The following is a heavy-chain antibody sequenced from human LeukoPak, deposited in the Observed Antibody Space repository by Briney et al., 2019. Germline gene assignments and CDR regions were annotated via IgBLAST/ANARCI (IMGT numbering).Heavy chain of an antibody. Sequence: TGGSLRLSCTASGFTFSSYSMNWVRQAPGKGLEWLSSISSGSTYVYYADSVKGRFTISRDNAKNSPYLQMNSLTAEDTAVYYCARDPQRYCSSNSCLVDYWGQGTLVTVSS. D-gene: IGHD2-2*01. CDR1: GFTFSSYS. V-gene: IGHV3-21*01. J-gene: IGHJ4*02. CDR2: ISSGSTYV. CDR3: ARDPQRYCSSNSCLVDY.